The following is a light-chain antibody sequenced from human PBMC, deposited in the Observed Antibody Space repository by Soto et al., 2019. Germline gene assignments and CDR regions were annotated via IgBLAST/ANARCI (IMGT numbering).Light chain of an antibody. CDR1: QSVSSNY. Sequence: DIVLTQSPGTLSLSPGERATLSCRSSQSVSSNYLAWYQQKPDQAPSLVIYDVSGRATGIPDRFSGSGSATAFTLSISRLEPEDSAVYYCQQYGSSPTFGQGTKVEIK. V-gene: IGKV3-20*01. CDR3: QQYGSSPT. J-gene: IGKJ1*01. CDR2: DVS.